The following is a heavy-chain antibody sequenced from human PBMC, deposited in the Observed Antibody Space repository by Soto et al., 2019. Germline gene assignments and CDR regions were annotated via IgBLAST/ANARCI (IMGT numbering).Heavy chain of an antibody. CDR2: INHSGST. D-gene: IGHD6-6*01. V-gene: IGHV4-34*01. CDR3: ARGSSSNKYGMDV. J-gene: IGHJ6*02. CDR1: GGSFSGYY. Sequence: PSETLSLTCAVYGGSFSGYYWSWIRQPPGKGLEWIGEINHSGSTNYNPSLKSRVTISVDTSKNQFSLKLSSVTAADTAVYYCARGSSSNKYGMDVWGQGTTVTVSS.